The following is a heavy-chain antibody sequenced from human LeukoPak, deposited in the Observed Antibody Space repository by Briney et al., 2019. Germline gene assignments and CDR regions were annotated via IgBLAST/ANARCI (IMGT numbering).Heavy chain of an antibody. CDR1: GYTLTELS. J-gene: IGHJ4*02. D-gene: IGHD2-2*02. CDR3: ATDPGYCSSTSCYTPEN. Sequence: ASVNVSCKVSGYTLTELSMHWVRQAPGKGLEWMGGFDPEDGETIYAQKFQGRVTMTEDTSTDTAYMELSSLRSEDTAVYYCATDPGYCSSTSCYTPENWGQGTLVTVSS. CDR2: FDPEDGET. V-gene: IGHV1-24*01.